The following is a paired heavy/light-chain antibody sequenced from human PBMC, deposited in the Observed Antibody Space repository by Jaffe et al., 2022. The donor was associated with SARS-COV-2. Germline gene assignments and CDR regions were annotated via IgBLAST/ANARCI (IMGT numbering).Heavy chain of an antibody. V-gene: IGHV4-61*02. Sequence: QVQLQESGPGLVKPSQTLSLTCTVSGGSVSSGLFYWTWIRQPAGKGLEWIGRIDTSGSVDYNPSLESRVTISLDTSNNQFSLILNSVTGADTAVYYCATGIMVTTYWYLDLWGRGTLVTVSS. J-gene: IGHJ2*01. CDR2: IDTSGSV. D-gene: IGHD4-17*01. CDR3: ATGIMVTTYWYLDL. CDR1: GGSVSSGLFY.
Light chain of an antibody. CDR3: QQSNLFPYT. Sequence: DIQMTQSPSVVSASVGDRVTITCRASQSVGLWLAWYQQKPGNPPKLLIYAASTLHSGVPSRFSGSGSGTDFTLTISSLQPEDFATYYCQQSNLFPYTFSQGTKLDI. CDR2: AAS. CDR1: QSVGLW. V-gene: IGKV1-12*02. J-gene: IGKJ2*01.